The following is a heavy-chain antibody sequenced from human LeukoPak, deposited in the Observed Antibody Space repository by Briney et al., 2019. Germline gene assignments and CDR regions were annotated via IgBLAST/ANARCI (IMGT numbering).Heavy chain of an antibody. CDR3: ARGATLLWFGELNR. CDR2: INPNSGGT. J-gene: IGHJ5*02. V-gene: IGHV1-2*02. D-gene: IGHD3-10*01. CDR1: GYTFTGYY. Sequence: ASVKVSCKASGYTFTGYYMHWVRQAPGQGLEWMGWINPNSGGTNYAQKFQGRVTVTRDTSTSTAYMELTSLRSDDTAVYYCARGATLLWFGELNRWGQGTLVTVSS.